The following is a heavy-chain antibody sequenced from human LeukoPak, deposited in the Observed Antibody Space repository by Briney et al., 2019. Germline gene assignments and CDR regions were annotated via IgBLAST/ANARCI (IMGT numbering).Heavy chain of an antibody. CDR1: GFTVSSNY. J-gene: IGHJ4*02. CDR2: IYSGGST. Sequence: PGGSLRLSCAASGFTVSSNYMSWVRQAPGKGLEWVSVIYSGGSTHYADSMKGRFTISRDISKNTLYLQMNSLRAEDTAIYYCAAGRFWSGYYDYWGQGTLVTVSS. V-gene: IGHV3-53*01. D-gene: IGHD3-3*01. CDR3: AAGRFWSGYYDY.